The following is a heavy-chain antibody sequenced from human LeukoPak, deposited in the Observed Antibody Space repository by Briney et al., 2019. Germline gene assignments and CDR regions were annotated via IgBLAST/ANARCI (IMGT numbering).Heavy chain of an antibody. CDR3: EKCSPDYYYSSGHLKCYYFDY. V-gene: IGHV3-23*01. CDR1: GFTFSSHA. D-gene: IGHD3-22*01. CDR2: ISGTGGST. J-gene: IGHJ4*02. Sequence: PGGSLRLSCAASGFTFSSHAMSWVRQAPGKGLEWVSIISGTGGSTYYADSVKGRFTISRDNSKNTLNLQMNSLRAEDTAISYFEKCSPDYYYSSGHLKCYYFDYWGQGTLVTVSS.